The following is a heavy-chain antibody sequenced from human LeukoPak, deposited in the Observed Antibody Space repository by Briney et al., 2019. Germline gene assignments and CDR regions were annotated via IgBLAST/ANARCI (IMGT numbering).Heavy chain of an antibody. CDR2: ISDSSSTI. D-gene: IGHD2-15*01. J-gene: IGHJ4*02. CDR3: AKDPGRALGSWPIDY. Sequence: GGSLRLSCVASGFTFSTYSMKWVRQAPGKGLEWVSYISDSSSTIYYADSVRGRFTISRDNAKNSLYLQMNSLRAEDTALYYCAKDPGRALGSWPIDYWGQGTLVTVSS. V-gene: IGHV3-48*04. CDR1: GFTFSTYS.